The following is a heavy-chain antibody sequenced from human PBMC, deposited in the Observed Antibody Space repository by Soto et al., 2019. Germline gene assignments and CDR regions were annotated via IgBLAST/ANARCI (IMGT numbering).Heavy chain of an antibody. CDR2: IYYSGST. J-gene: IGHJ6*02. V-gene: IGHV4-31*03. CDR3: ARESPAVAPYYYYYGMDV. Sequence: SETLSLTCTVSGGSISSGGYYWSWIRQHPGKGLEWIGYIYYSGSTYYNPSLKSRVTISVDTSKNQFSLKLSSVTAADTAVYYCARESPAVAPYYYYYGMDVWGQGTTVTVSS. CDR1: GGSISSGGYY. D-gene: IGHD6-19*01.